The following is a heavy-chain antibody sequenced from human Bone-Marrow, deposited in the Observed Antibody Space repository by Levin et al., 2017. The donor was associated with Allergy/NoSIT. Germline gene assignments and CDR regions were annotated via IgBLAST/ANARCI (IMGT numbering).Heavy chain of an antibody. CDR3: AERGGGL. V-gene: IGHV4-59*11. CDR2: THYSGTT. CDR1: GISIYTHH. D-gene: IGHD3-16*01. Sequence: SQTLSLTCTVSGISIYTHHWSWIRQPPGKGLEWIASTHYSGTTGYNPSLKSRVTISIDTSKNEFSLRLNSVTAADTALYYCAERGGGLWGQGTLVTVSS. J-gene: IGHJ4*02.